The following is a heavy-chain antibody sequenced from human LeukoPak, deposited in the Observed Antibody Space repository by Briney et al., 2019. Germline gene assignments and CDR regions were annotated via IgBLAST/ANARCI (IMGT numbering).Heavy chain of an antibody. J-gene: IGHJ4*02. D-gene: IGHD2-15*01. CDR3: ARSTYSSSDVAQIDY. CDR1: GYTFTSYY. V-gene: IGHV1-46*01. CDR2: INPSGGST. Sequence: ASVEVFCKASGYTFTSYYMHWVRQAPGQGLEWMGIINPSGGSTSYAQKLQGRVTMTRDTSTSTVYMELSRLRSEDTAVYYCARSTYSSSDVAQIDYWGQGTLVTVSS.